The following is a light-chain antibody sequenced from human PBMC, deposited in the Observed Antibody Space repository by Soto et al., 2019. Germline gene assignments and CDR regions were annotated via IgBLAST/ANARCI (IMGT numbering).Light chain of an antibody. CDR2: EVS. CDR1: RSDIGGYDH. V-gene: IGLV2-14*01. CDR3: ASFTSRSALV. Sequence: QSALTQPASVSGSPGQSITISCTGTRSDIGGYDHVSWYQHHPGKVPKRIIFEVSNRPSGVSARFSASKSGNTASLTISGLQTEDEAHYYCASFTSRSALVFGSGTKVTVL. J-gene: IGLJ1*01.